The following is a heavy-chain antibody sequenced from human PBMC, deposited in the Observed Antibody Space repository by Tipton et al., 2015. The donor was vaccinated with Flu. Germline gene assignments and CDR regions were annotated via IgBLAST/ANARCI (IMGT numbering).Heavy chain of an antibody. CDR2: IYYIGST. V-gene: IGHV4-59*01. Sequence: TLSLTCTVSGGSISSYYWSWIRQPPGKGLEWIGYIYYIGSTNYNPSLKSRVTISVDTSKNQFSLKLTSVTAADTAVYYCARGGRSGSYDSGLFDPWGQGTLVTVSS. J-gene: IGHJ5*02. D-gene: IGHD1-26*01. CDR1: GGSISSYY. CDR3: ARGGRSGSYDSGLFDP.